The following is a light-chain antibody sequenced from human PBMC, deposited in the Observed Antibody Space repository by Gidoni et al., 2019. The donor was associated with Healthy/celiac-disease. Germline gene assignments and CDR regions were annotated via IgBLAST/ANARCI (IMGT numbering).Light chain of an antibody. CDR1: QSVSSY. CDR3: QQRSNWPPGGT. Sequence: DIVLTQSPATLSLSPGERATLSCRSSQSVSSYLAWYQQKPGQAPRLLIYDASIRATGIPARFSGSGSGTDFTLTISSLVPEDFAVYYCQQRSNWPPGGTFGQGTKLEIK. CDR2: DAS. V-gene: IGKV3-11*01. J-gene: IGKJ2*02.